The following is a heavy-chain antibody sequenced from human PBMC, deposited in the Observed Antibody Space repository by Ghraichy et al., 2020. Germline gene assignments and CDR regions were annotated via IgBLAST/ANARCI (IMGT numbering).Heavy chain of an antibody. V-gene: IGHV4-34*01. CDR2: INHSGST. CDR3: ASQGLEWSMYYFNY. J-gene: IGHJ4*02. D-gene: IGHD3-3*01. CDR1: GGSFSGYY. Sequence: SETLSLTCAVYGGSFSGYYWSWIRQPPGKGLEWIGEINHSGSTNYNPSLKSRVTISVDTSKNQFSLKLSSVTAADTAVYYCASQGLEWSMYYFNYWGQGTLVTVSS.